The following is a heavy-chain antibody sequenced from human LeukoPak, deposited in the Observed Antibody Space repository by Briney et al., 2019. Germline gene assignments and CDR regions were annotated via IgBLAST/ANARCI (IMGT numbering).Heavy chain of an antibody. Sequence: GRSLRLSCAASGFTFSSYGMHWVRQAPGKGLEWVAVIWYDGSNTYYADSVKGRFTISRDNSKNTLYLQMNSLRAEDTAVYYCARLGRRGNWFDPWGQGTLVTVSS. D-gene: IGHD1-26*01. CDR3: ARLGRRGNWFDP. V-gene: IGHV3-33*01. CDR2: IWYDGSNT. J-gene: IGHJ5*02. CDR1: GFTFSSYG.